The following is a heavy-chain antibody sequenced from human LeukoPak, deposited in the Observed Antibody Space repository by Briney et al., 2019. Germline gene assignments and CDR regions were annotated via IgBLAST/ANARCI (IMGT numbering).Heavy chain of an antibody. Sequence: ASVKVSCKTSGYSFTNFGISWVRQAPGQGLEWMGWINPNSGGTNYAQKFQGRVTMTRDTSISTAYMELSRLRSDDTAVYYCARVSGSYPTYYFDYWGQGTLVTVSS. V-gene: IGHV1-2*02. J-gene: IGHJ4*02. CDR3: ARVSGSYPTYYFDY. D-gene: IGHD1-26*01. CDR1: GYSFTNFG. CDR2: INPNSGGT.